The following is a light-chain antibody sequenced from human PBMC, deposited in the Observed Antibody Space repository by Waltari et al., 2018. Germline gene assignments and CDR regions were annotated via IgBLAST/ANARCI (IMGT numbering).Light chain of an antibody. CDR3: QQYKDLPRT. Sequence: DIQMTQSPSSMSASVGDRVSITCQASQDIRNYLSWYQQKPGKAPKLLIYDAFNVQTGVPSRFSGSASGTDFTFTISSLQPEDIATYYCQQYKDLPRTFGQGTKVEVK. J-gene: IGKJ1*01. V-gene: IGKV1-33*01. CDR1: QDIRNY. CDR2: DAF.